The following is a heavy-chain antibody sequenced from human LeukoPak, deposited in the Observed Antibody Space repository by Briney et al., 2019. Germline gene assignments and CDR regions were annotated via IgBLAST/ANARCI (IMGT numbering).Heavy chain of an antibody. D-gene: IGHD1-26*01. CDR2: INPNSGGT. Sequence: ASVKVSCKASGYTFTGYYMHWVRQAPGQGLEWMGWINPNSGGTNYAQKFQGWVTMTRDTSISTAYMELSRLRSDDTAVYYCARRSLVVGATSDAFDIWGQGTMVTVSS. CDR1: GYTFTGYY. V-gene: IGHV1-2*04. J-gene: IGHJ3*02. CDR3: ARRSLVVGATSDAFDI.